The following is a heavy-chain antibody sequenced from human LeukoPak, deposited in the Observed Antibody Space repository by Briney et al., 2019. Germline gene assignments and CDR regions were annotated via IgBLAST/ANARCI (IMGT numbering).Heavy chain of an antibody. V-gene: IGHV3-30*02. Sequence: GGSLRLSCAASGFTFSSYGMHWVRQAPGKGLEWVAFIRYDGCNKYYADSVKGRFTISRDNSKNTLYLQMNSLRAEDTAVYYCAKVKPRYFDWFDENYFDYWGQGTLVTVSS. CDR3: AKVKPRYFDWFDENYFDY. D-gene: IGHD3-9*01. CDR2: IRYDGCNK. J-gene: IGHJ4*02. CDR1: GFTFSSYG.